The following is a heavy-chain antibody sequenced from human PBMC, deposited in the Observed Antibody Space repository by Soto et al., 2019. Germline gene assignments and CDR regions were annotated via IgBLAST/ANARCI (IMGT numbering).Heavy chain of an antibody. CDR1: GFTFSSYA. V-gene: IGHV3-23*01. J-gene: IGHJ4*02. D-gene: IGHD2-15*01. CDR3: ANDLGGGPFDY. Sequence: EVQLLESGGGLVQPGGSLRLSCAASGFTFSSYAMSWVRQAPGKGLEWVSAISGRGGSTYYEDSVKGRFTISRDNSKSTLYLQMSSPRAEDTAGYYCANDLGGGPFDYWGRGTLVTVSS. CDR2: ISGRGGST.